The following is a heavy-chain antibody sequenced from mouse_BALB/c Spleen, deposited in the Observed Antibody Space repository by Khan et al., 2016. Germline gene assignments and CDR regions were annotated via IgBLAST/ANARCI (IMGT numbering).Heavy chain of an antibody. J-gene: IGHJ4*01. V-gene: IGHV14-1*02. CDR2: IDPENGNT. D-gene: IGHD1-1*01. Sequence: VQLQQSGAELVRPGALVKLSCKASSFNIKDYYMHWVKQRPEQGLEWIGWIDPENGNTIYDPKFQGKASITADTSSNTAYLQLSSLTSEDTAVYYCARSYVGAMDYWGQGTSVTVSS. CDR3: ARSYVGAMDY. CDR1: SFNIKDYY.